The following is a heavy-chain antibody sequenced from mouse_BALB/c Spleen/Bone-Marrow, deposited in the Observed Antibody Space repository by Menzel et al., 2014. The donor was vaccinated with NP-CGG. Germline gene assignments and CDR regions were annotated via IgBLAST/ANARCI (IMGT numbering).Heavy chain of an antibody. CDR1: GFDFGRYW. CDR2: INPDSSTI. D-gene: IGHD1-1*01. Sequence: EVKLQESGGGLVQPGGSLKLSCAASGFDFGRYWMGWVRQAPGRGLKWIGEINPDSSTINYTPSLKDKFIISRDNAKNALYLQMSKVRSEDTALYYCARLGYYGMMAYWGQGTSVTVSS. V-gene: IGHV4-1*02. J-gene: IGHJ4*01. CDR3: ARLGYYGMMAY.